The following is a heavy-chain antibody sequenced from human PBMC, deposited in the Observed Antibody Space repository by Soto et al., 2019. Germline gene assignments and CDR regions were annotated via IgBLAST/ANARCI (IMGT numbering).Heavy chain of an antibody. D-gene: IGHD3-22*01. CDR3: AAGGSGYYAN. V-gene: IGHV3-74*01. CDR1: GFTFSTYW. CDR2: IKTDGTYA. J-gene: IGHJ4*02. Sequence: EVQLVESGGDLVQPGGSLRLSCADSGFTFSTYWMHWVRQAPGKGLLWVSRIKTDGTYATYADSVKGRFTISRDNAKNTLYLQMNSLRVEDAAVYYCAAGGSGYYANWGQGTLVTVSS.